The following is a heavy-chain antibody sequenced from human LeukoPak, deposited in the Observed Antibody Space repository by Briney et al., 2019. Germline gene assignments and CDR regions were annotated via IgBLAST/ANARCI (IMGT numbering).Heavy chain of an antibody. CDR3: ARGAYYTSGSYYDNWFDP. CDR2: INTDGSST. Sequence: PGGSLRLSCAASGFTFSTYWMHWVRQAPGKGLVWVSRINTDGSSTSYADSVKGRFTISRDDAKNTLYLQMNSLRVEDTAVYYCARGAYYTSGSYYDNWFDPWGQGTLVTVSS. D-gene: IGHD3-10*01. V-gene: IGHV3-74*01. J-gene: IGHJ5*02. CDR1: GFTFSTYW.